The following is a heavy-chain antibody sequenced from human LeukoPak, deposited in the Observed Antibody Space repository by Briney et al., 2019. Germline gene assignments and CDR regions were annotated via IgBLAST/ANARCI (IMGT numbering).Heavy chain of an antibody. D-gene: IGHD3-9*01. CDR1: GFTFSSYG. V-gene: IGHV3-33*01. CDR2: IWYDGSNK. CDR3: ARGGGSYYDILTGYYAFDY. Sequence: GGSLRLSCAASGFTFSSYGMHWVRQAPGKGLEWVAVIWYDGSNKYYADSVKGRFTISRDNSKNTLYLQMNSLRAEDTAVYYCARGGGSYYDILTGYYAFDYWGKGSLVTVSS. J-gene: IGHJ4*02.